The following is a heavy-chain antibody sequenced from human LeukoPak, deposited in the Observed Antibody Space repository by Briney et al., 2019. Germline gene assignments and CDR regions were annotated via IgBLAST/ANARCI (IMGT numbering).Heavy chain of an antibody. CDR2: ISGTADSK. CDR3: AKADATIGGAFDT. Sequence: GGSLRLSCAASRFIFRNYAMSWVRQAPGRGLEGLAIISGTADSKYYADSVKGRFAISRDNPRSTLYLEMNILRSEDTAVYYCAKADATIGGAFDTWGRGTLVIVSS. J-gene: IGHJ3*02. CDR1: RFIFRNYA. D-gene: IGHD3-16*01. V-gene: IGHV3-23*01.